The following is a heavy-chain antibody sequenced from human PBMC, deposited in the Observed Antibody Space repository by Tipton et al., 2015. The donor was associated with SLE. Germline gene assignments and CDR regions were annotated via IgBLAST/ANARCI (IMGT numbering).Heavy chain of an antibody. J-gene: IGHJ4*02. D-gene: IGHD3-16*02. CDR3: ARGFGYIRD. Sequence: GSLRLSCAASELTFTNVWMTWVRQAPGKGLEWVGRIKSKTDGGTTDYAAPVKGRFTISRDDSKRTLYLQMNSLRAEDTAVYYCARGFGYIRDWGQGTPVTVSS. CDR2: IKSKTDGGTT. V-gene: IGHV3-15*01. CDR1: ELTFTNVW.